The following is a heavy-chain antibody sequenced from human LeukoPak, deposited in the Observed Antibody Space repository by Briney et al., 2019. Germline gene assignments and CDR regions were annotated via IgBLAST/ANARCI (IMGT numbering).Heavy chain of an antibody. CDR1: GYTFTSYD. CDR2: MNPNSGNT. D-gene: IGHD7-27*01. Sequence: GASVTVSCKASGYTFTSYDINWVRQAAGQGLEWMGWMNPNSGNTGYAQKFQGRVTMTRNTSISTAYMELSSLRSEDTAVYYCARANRGDAFDIWGQGTMVTVSS. CDR3: ARANRGDAFDI. V-gene: IGHV1-8*01. J-gene: IGHJ3*02.